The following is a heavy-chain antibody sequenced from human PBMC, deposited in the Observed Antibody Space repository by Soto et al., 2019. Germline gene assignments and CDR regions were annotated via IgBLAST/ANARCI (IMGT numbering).Heavy chain of an antibody. CDR1: GGTFSSYA. Sequence: ASVKVSCKASGGTFSSYAISWVRQATGQGLEWMGWMNPNSGNTGYAQKFQGRVTMTRNTSISTAYMELSSLRSEDTAVYYCARGGVFFFAAPTNPSDYWGQGTLVTVSS. D-gene: IGHD3-10*01. V-gene: IGHV1-8*02. J-gene: IGHJ4*02. CDR2: MNPNSGNT. CDR3: ARGGVFFFAAPTNPSDY.